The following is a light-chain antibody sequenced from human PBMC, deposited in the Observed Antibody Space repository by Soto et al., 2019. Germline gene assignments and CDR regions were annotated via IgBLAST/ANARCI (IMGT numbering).Light chain of an antibody. J-gene: IGKJ2*01. Sequence: DIQMAQSPSYLSASVGDRVTITCRASKSISSDLNWYQQKPGKAPKLLIYAASSLQSGVPSRFSGSGSGTDFTLTISSLQPEDFATYYCQHSYSTPFTFGQGTKLEIK. CDR1: KSISSD. CDR2: AAS. V-gene: IGKV1-39*01. CDR3: QHSYSTPFT.